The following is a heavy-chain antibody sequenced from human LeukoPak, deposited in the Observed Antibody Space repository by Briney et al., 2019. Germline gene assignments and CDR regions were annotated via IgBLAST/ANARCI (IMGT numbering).Heavy chain of an antibody. CDR2: ISSSSSTI. CDR3: ARGAYYYED. D-gene: IGHD3-22*01. Sequence: GGSLRLSCAASGFMFSSYAMNWVRQAPGKGLEWVSYISSSSSTIYYADSVKGRFTISRDNAKNSLYLQMNSLRAEDTAVYYCARGAYYYEDWGQGTLVTVSS. J-gene: IGHJ4*02. V-gene: IGHV3-48*01. CDR1: GFMFSSYA.